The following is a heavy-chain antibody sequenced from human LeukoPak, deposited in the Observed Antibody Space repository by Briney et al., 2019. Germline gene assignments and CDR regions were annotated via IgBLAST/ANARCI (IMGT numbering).Heavy chain of an antibody. J-gene: IGHJ4*02. CDR3: ARDLPTTGTTLFDY. Sequence: ASVKVSCKASGYTFTSYGISWVRQAPGQGLEWMGWISAYNGNTNYAQKLQGRVTMTTDTPTSTAYMELRSLRSDDTAVYYCARDLPTTGTTLFDYWGQGTLVTVSS. CDR2: ISAYNGNT. D-gene: IGHD1-1*01. V-gene: IGHV1-18*01. CDR1: GYTFTSYG.